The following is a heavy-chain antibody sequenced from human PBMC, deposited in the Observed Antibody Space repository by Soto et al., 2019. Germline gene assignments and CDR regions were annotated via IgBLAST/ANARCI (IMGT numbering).Heavy chain of an antibody. CDR1: GYTFTNDY. CDR2: INPSTGTT. Sequence: QVQLVQSGAEVQKPGASVKVSCKASGYTFTNDYMHWVRQAPGQGLEWMGRINPSTGTTSYAQKFQGRVSTTRDTSTSAVHMELSSLRSDDTAVYYCARASWDRVRGVKEFEYWGQGTLVTVSS. V-gene: IGHV1-46*01. D-gene: IGHD3-10*01. CDR3: ARASWDRVRGVKEFEY. J-gene: IGHJ4*02.